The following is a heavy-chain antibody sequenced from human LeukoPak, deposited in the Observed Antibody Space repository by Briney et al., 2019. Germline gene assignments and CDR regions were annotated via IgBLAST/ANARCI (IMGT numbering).Heavy chain of an antibody. D-gene: IGHD2-2*01. J-gene: IGHJ4*02. V-gene: IGHV3-21*01. CDR2: ISPDSNYK. CDR3: ARLPAYCSSTSCYYDY. CDR1: GFTFSTYS. Sequence: PGGSLRLSCAASGFTFSTYSMNWLRLAPGKGLEWVSSISPDSNYKYYVDSVKGRFTISRDNAKSSLYLQMNSLRAEDTAVYYCARLPAYCSSTSCYYDYWGQGTLVTVSS.